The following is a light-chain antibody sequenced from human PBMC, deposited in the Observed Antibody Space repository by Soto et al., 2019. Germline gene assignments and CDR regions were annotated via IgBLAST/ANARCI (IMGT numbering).Light chain of an antibody. J-gene: IGLJ1*01. CDR2: EIN. CDR3: SSCRNGSPLYV. CDR1: SSDVGGYNY. Sequence: QSVLTQPASVSGSPGQSITISCTGTSSDVGGYNYVSWYQQHPGKAPKLIIYEINNRPSGVSNRFSASKSGNTASLTISGLQAEDEADYHCSSCRNGSPLYVFGTGTKVTVL. V-gene: IGLV2-14*01.